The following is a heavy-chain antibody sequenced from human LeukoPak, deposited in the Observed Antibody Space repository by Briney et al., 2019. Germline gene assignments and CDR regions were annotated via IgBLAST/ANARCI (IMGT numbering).Heavy chain of an antibody. D-gene: IGHD3-10*01. CDR2: IRYDGSNK. Sequence: GGSLRLSCAASGFTFSNYGMHWVRQAPGKGLEWVAFIRYDGSNKYYADSVKGRFTISRDNSKNTLYLQMNSLRAEDTAVYYCAKDGYYYGSGSYHDYWGQGTLVTVSS. J-gene: IGHJ4*02. CDR3: AKDGYYYGSGSYHDY. V-gene: IGHV3-30*02. CDR1: GFTFSNYG.